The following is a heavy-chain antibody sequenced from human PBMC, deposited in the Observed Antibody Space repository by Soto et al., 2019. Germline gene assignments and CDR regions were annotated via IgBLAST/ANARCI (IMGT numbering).Heavy chain of an antibody. Sequence: HPGGSLRLSCTGSGFTFGTYGMHWVRQAPGKGLEWVASTSYDGNNKYYADSLKGRFTISRDNSKKMVYLQMTSLGPEDTAVYYCAKGGGSARDFDYWGQGALVTVSS. CDR3: AKGGGSARDFDY. CDR2: TSYDGNNK. J-gene: IGHJ4*02. D-gene: IGHD1-26*01. V-gene: IGHV3-30*18. CDR1: GFTFGTYG.